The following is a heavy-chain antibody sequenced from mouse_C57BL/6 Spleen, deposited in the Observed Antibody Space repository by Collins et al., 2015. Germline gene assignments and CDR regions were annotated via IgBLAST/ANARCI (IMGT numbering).Heavy chain of an antibody. V-gene: IGHV1-74*01. CDR2: IDPYDSET. Sequence: PGASVKLSCKASGYTFTSHWMNWVKQRPEQGLEWIGRIDPYDSETHYNQKFKDKAILTVDKSSSTVNMQLSSLTSEDSAVYYCARGVSGYWYFDVWGAGTTVTVSS. D-gene: IGHD1-3*01. CDR3: ARGVSGYWYFDV. CDR1: GYTFTSHW. J-gene: IGHJ1*01.